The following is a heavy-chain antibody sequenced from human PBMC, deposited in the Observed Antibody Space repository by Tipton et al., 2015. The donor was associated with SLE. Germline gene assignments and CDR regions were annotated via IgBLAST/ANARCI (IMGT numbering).Heavy chain of an antibody. CDR1: GVTFSSHW. D-gene: IGHD3-16*01. V-gene: IGHV3-74*03. CDR2: VNTDGVTT. J-gene: IGHJ4*02. CDR3: AKTLGLIDPFDY. Sequence: SGVTFSSHWMHWVRQAPGKGLVWVSRVNTDGVTTEYAHSVRGRFTISRDNAKNTVYLQMNSLRGEDTAIYYCAKTLGLIDPFDYWGQGALVTVSS.